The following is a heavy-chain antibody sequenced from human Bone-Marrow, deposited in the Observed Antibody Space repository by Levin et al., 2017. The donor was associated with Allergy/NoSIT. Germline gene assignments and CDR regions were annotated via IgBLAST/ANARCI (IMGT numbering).Heavy chain of an antibody. V-gene: IGHV3-48*02. D-gene: IGHD3-9*01. CDR2: ISGSSSTI. Sequence: GGSLRLSCAASGFTFSSYSMNWVRQAPGKGLEWVSYISGSSSTIYYADSVKGRFTISRDNAKNSLYLQMNSLRDEDTAVYYCARAAIVRYFDWSPPGGQGTLVTVSS. CDR1: GFTFSSYS. CDR3: ARAAIVRYFDWSPP. J-gene: IGHJ4*02.